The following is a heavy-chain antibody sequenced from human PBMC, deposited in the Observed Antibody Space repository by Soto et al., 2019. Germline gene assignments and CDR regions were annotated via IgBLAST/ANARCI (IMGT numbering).Heavy chain of an antibody. V-gene: IGHV3-15*01. D-gene: IGHD3-3*01. CDR1: GFTLSNAW. J-gene: IGHJ4*02. Sequence: GGYLRLSCAVSGFTLSNAWMSWVRQAPGKGLEWVGRIRNTTDGGTTDYGAPVKGRFTISRDDSTSTLYLQMNSLKTEDTAVYYCTTVLMTFLSGYYNRFDYWGQGTLVTVSS. CDR2: IRNTTDGGTT. CDR3: TTVLMTFLSGYYNRFDY.